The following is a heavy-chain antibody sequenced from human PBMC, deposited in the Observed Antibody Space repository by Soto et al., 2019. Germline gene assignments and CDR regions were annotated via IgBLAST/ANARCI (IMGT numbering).Heavy chain of an antibody. Sequence: QVHLVQSRAEVKKPGASVQVSCKASGYTFTTYGIAWVRQAPGQGLEWLGWISAYNGNTNYAQKFQGRVTMTTETSTNPAYMEVRSLRSDDTXXXXXARDKGSKAWYYFFDFWGQGT. CDR1: GYTFTTYG. J-gene: IGHJ4*02. CDR3: ARDKGSKAWYYFFDF. CDR2: ISAYNGNT. V-gene: IGHV1-18*01. D-gene: IGHD1-26*01.